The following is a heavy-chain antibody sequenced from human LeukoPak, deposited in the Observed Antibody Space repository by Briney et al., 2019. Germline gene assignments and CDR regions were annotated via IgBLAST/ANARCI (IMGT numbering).Heavy chain of an antibody. CDR2: VIPIFGTA. CDR1: GGTFSSYA. Sequence: SVKVSCKASGGTFSSYAISWVRQAPGQGLEWMGGVIPIFGTANYAQKFRGRVTITTDESTSTAYMELSSLRSEDTAVYYCASPERSSGYYYEYWGQGTLVTVSS. CDR3: ASPERSSGYYYEY. V-gene: IGHV1-69*05. D-gene: IGHD3-22*01. J-gene: IGHJ4*02.